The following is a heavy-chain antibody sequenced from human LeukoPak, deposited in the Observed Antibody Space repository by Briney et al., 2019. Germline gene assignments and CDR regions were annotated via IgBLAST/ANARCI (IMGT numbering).Heavy chain of an antibody. V-gene: IGHV1-18*01. Sequence: ASVKVSCTTSGYTFVNYGINWVRQAPGQGLEWMGWISLKSGSAGYAQRVQGRVTLTTDTSTNTAYMELRSLRSEDTAVYYCARVRSGYYPRYAFDIWGQGTMVTVSS. D-gene: IGHD3-22*01. CDR2: ISLKSGSA. CDR3: ARVRSGYYPRYAFDI. J-gene: IGHJ3*02. CDR1: GYTFVNYG.